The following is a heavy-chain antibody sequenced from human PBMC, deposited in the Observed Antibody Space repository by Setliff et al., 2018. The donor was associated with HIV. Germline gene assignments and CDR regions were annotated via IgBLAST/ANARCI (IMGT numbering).Heavy chain of an antibody. J-gene: IGHJ3*02. CDR2: ISATGTSV. V-gene: IGHV3-48*01. CDR1: GFTFSAWT. Sequence: GGSLRLSCAASGFTFSAWTMNWVRQAPGKGLEWISYISATGTSVYYADSVKGRFTISRDNARNSLHLEMNSLRAEDTAVYYCVGDGVGVVPGDAFDKWGQGTAVTV. CDR3: VGDGVGVVPGDAFDK. D-gene: IGHD3-10*01.